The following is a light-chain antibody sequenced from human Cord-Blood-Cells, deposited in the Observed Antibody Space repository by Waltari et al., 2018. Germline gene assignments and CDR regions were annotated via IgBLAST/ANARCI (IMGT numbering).Light chain of an antibody. V-gene: IGLV1-51*01. J-gene: IGLJ3*02. CDR1: SSNIGNNY. Sequence: QSVLTQPPSVSAAPGQKVTISCSGSSSNIGNNYVSWYQQLPGTAPKLLIYDNNTRPSGIPDRFSGSKSGTAATLGITGLQTGDEADYYCGTWDSNLSACVFGGGTKLSVL. CDR3: GTWDSNLSACV. CDR2: DNN.